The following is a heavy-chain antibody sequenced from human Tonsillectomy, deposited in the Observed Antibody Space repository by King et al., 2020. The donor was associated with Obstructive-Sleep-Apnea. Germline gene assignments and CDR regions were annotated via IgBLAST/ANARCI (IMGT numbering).Heavy chain of an antibody. CDR2: IFPGDSDT. V-gene: IGHV5-51*01. CDR1: GYSFATYW. D-gene: IGHD3-10*01. CDR3: ARHLISGSSPRFDY. J-gene: IGHJ4*02. Sequence: GQLVQSGAEVKKAGESLKISCKGSGYSFATYWIGWVRQMPGKGLEWMGIIFPGDSDTRYTSSFHGQVTISANNSISTAYLQWSSPKASDTAMYYCARHLISGSSPRFDYWGQGTLVTVSS.